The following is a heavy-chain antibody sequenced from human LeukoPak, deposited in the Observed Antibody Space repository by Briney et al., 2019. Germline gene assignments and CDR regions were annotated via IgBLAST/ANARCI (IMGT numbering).Heavy chain of an antibody. V-gene: IGHV5-51*01. J-gene: IGHJ4*02. Sequence: GESLKISCKGSGYSFTSYWIGWVRQMPGKGLEWMGIIYPGDSDTRYSPSFQGQVTISADKSISTAYLQWSSLKASDTAMYYCARHPRYYNYGDYGDYWGQGTLVTVSS. CDR3: ARHPRYYNYGDYGDY. CDR2: IYPGDSDT. CDR1: GYSFTSYW. D-gene: IGHD4-17*01.